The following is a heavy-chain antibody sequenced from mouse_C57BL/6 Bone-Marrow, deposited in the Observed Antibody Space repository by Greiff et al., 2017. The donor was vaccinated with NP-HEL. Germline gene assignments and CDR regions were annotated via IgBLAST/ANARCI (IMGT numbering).Heavy chain of an antibody. Sequence: EVQLQESGGGLVQPGGSLKLSCAASGFTFSDYYMYWVRQTPEKRLEWVAYISNGGGSTYYPDTVKGRFTISRDNAKNTLYLQMSRLKSEDTAMYYCARHGYYGSPFDYWGQGTTLTVSS. D-gene: IGHD1-1*01. CDR1: GFTFSDYY. CDR3: ARHGYYGSPFDY. J-gene: IGHJ2*01. CDR2: ISNGGGST. V-gene: IGHV5-12*01.